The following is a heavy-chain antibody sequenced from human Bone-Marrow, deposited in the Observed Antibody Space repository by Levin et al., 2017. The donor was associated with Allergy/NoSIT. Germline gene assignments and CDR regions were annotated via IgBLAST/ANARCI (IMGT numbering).Heavy chain of an antibody. D-gene: IGHD6-19*01. J-gene: IGHJ5*02. CDR2: IKQDGSEK. Sequence: GGSLRLSCAASGLTFSAYWMTWVRQAPGKGLEWVANIKQDGSEKYYVDSVKGRFTISRDNAKNSVYLQMNSLRVEDTAVYYCGAGGGWVFDRWGQGTLVTVSS. V-gene: IGHV3-7*01. CDR3: GAGGGWVFDR. CDR1: GLTFSAYW.